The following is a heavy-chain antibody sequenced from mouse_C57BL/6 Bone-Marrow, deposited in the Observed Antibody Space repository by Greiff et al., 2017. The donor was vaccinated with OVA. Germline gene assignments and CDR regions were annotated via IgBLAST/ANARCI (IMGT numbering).Heavy chain of an antibody. CDR2: ISSGSSTI. CDR1: GFTFSDYG. CDR3: ARRNYYGSRDAMDY. Sequence: EVQRVESGGGLVKPGGSLKLSCAASGFTFSDYGMHWVRQAPEKGLEWVAYISSGSSTIYYADTVKGRFTISRDNAKNTLFLQMTSLRSEDTAMYYCARRNYYGSRDAMDYWGQGTSVTVSS. V-gene: IGHV5-17*01. D-gene: IGHD1-1*01. J-gene: IGHJ4*01.